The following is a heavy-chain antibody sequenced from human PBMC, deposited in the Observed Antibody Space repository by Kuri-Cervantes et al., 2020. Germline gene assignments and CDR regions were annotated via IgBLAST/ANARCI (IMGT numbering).Heavy chain of an antibody. V-gene: IGHV3-9*01. CDR1: GFTFDDYA. Sequence: GGSLRLSCAASGFTFDDYAMHWVRQAPGKGLEWVSGISWNSGSIGYADSVKGRFTISRDNAKNSLYLQMNSLRAEDTALYYCAKDLYGSGSDWGQRTLVTVSS. D-gene: IGHD3-10*01. CDR2: ISWNSGSI. CDR3: AKDLYGSGSD. J-gene: IGHJ4*02.